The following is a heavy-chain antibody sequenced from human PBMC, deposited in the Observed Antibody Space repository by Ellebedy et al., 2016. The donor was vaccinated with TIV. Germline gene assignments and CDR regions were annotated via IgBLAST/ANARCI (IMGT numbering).Heavy chain of an antibody. J-gene: IGHJ5*02. Sequence: MPSETLSLTCTVSGGSIRNYYWSWIRQPPGEGLEWIGYVYDSENINYNPSLKSRVTISVDMSKNQFSLKLNSVTAADTAVYYCARHVFPSAHTNFDHWGQGTQVTVSS. CDR2: VYDSENI. V-gene: IGHV4-59*01. CDR1: GGSIRNYY. D-gene: IGHD6-6*01. CDR3: ARHVFPSAHTNFDH.